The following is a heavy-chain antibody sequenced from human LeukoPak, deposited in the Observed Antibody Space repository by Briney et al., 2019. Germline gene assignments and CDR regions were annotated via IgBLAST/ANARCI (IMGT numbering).Heavy chain of an antibody. D-gene: IGHD5-12*01. Sequence: ASVKVSCKASGGTFSSYAISWVRQAPGQGLEWMGGIIPIFGTANYAQKFQGRVTIAADESTSTAYMELSSLRSEDTAVYYCARDGSIVATMYWFDPWGQGTLVTVSS. J-gene: IGHJ5*02. CDR1: GGTFSSYA. CDR3: ARDGSIVATMYWFDP. CDR2: IIPIFGTA. V-gene: IGHV1-69*13.